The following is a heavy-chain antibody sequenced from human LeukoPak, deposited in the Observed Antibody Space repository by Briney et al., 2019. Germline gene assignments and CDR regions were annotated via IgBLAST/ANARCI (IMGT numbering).Heavy chain of an antibody. CDR1: GFTFSSYG. V-gene: IGHV3-33*08. CDR2: IWNDGSNK. D-gene: IGHD3-3*01. Sequence: GGSLRLSCAASGFTFSSYGMHWVRQAPGKGLEWVAVIWNDGSNKYYADSVKGRFTISRDNSKNTLYLQMNSLRAEDTAVYYCACSSYYDFWSGYLYYYYGMDVWGQGTTVTVSS. J-gene: IGHJ6*02. CDR3: ACSSYYDFWSGYLYYYYGMDV.